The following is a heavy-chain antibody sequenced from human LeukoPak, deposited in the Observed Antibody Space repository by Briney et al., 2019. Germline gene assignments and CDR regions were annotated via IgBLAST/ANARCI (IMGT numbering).Heavy chain of an antibody. CDR3: ARGNQRWRQWGNPYNDWFDP. J-gene: IGHJ5*02. CDR2: IYYSGST. V-gene: IGHV4-59*01. D-gene: IGHD5-24*01. CDR1: GGSISSYY. Sequence: SETLSLTCTVSGGSISSYYWSWIRQPPGKGLEWIGYIYYSGSTNYNPSLKSRVTISVDTSKNQFSLKLSSVTAADTAVYYCARGNQRWRQWGNPYNDWFDPWGQGTLVTVSS.